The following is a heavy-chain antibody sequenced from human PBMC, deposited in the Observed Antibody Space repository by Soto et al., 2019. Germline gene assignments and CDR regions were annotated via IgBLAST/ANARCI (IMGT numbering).Heavy chain of an antibody. Sequence: ASVKVSCKASGGTFSSYAISWVRQAPGQGLEWMGGIIPIFGTANYARKFQGRVTITADESTSTAYMELSSLRSEDTAVYYCARDSGAGYYYGMDVWSQGTTVTVSS. D-gene: IGHD1-26*01. CDR2: IIPIFGTA. J-gene: IGHJ6*02. CDR3: ARDSGAGYYYGMDV. V-gene: IGHV1-69*13. CDR1: GGTFSSYA.